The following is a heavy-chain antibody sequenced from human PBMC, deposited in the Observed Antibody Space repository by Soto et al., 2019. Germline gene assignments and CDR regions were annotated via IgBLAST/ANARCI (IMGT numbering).Heavy chain of an antibody. CDR2: INPSGGST. V-gene: IGHV1-46*01. CDR3: AREDYDILTGYSYYFDY. J-gene: IGHJ4*02. D-gene: IGHD3-9*01. Sequence: ASVKVSCTASGYTFTSYYMHWVRQAPGQGLEWMGIINPSGGSTSYAQKFQGRVTMTRDTSTSTVYMELSSLRSEDTAVYYCAREDYDILTGYSYYFDYWGQGTLVTVSS. CDR1: GYTFTSYY.